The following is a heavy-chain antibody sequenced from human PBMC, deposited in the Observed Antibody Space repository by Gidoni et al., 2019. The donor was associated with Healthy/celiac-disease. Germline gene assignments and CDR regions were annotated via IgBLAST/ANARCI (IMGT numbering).Heavy chain of an antibody. J-gene: IGHJ5*02. CDR3: TTDPLTMIVGAGRFDP. Sequence: EVQLVESGGGLVKPGGSLRLSCAASGFPFSNAWMSWVRQAPGKGLEWVGRIKSKTDGGTTDYAAPVKGRFTISRDDSKNTLYLQMNSLKTEDTAVYYCTTDPLTMIVGAGRFDPWGQGTLVTVSS. D-gene: IGHD3-22*01. CDR2: IKSKTDGGTT. V-gene: IGHV3-15*01. CDR1: GFPFSNAW.